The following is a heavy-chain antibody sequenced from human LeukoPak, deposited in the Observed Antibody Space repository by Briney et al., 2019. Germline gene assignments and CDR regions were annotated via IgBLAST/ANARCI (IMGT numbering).Heavy chain of an antibody. CDR2: IYPGDSDT. D-gene: IGHD4-17*01. V-gene: IGHV5-51*01. J-gene: IGHJ3*02. CDR1: GYSFTRYW. Sequence: GESLKISCKGSGYSFTRYWIGWVRQMPGKGLEWMGIIYPGDSDTRYSPSFQGQVTISADKSISTAYLQWSSLKASDTAMYYCARQKDYGDYERYAFDIWGEGTRVTVST. CDR3: ARQKDYGDYERYAFDI.